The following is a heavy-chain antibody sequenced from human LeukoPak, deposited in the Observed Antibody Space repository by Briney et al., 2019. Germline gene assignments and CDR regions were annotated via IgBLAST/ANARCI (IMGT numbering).Heavy chain of an antibody. Sequence: PSETLSLTCTVSGYSLSSGYYWGWIRPPPGKGLEWIGSIYHSGSTYYNPSLKSRVTISVDTSKNQFSLKLSSVTAADTAVYYCARDKQWLVPGDDYWGQGTLVTVSS. J-gene: IGHJ4*02. D-gene: IGHD6-19*01. CDR3: ARDKQWLVPGDDY. V-gene: IGHV4-38-2*02. CDR2: IYHSGST. CDR1: GYSLSSGYY.